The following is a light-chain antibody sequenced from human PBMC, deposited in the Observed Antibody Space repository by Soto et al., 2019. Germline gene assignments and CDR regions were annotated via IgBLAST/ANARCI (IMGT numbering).Light chain of an antibody. V-gene: IGLV2-14*01. CDR2: EVS. CDR1: SSDVGGYNY. J-gene: IGLJ1*01. Sequence: QSVLTQPASVSGSPGQSITISCTVTSSDVGGYNYVSWYQQHPGKAPKLMIYEVSNRPSGVSNRFSGSKSGNTASLTISGLQDEDEDDYYCSSYTSSSTLVFGTGTKLTVL. CDR3: SSYTSSSTLV.